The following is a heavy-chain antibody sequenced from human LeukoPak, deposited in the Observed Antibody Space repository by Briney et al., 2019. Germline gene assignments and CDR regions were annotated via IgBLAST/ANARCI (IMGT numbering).Heavy chain of an antibody. Sequence: SETLSLTCTVSGGSISSGSYYWSWIRQPAGKGLEWIGRIYTSGSSNYNPSLKSRVTISLETSNKQSSLKLSSVTSTHTAVYYCARSDSSGYYYVSYFDYWGQGTLVTVSS. CDR3: ARSDSSGYYYVSYFDY. CDR2: IYTSGSS. V-gene: IGHV4-61*02. J-gene: IGHJ4*02. D-gene: IGHD3-22*01. CDR1: GGSISSGSYY.